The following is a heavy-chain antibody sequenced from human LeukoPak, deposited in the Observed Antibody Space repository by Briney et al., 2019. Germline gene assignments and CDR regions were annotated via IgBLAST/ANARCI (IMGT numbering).Heavy chain of an antibody. Sequence: GASVKVSRKASGYTFTNYGISWVRQAPGQGLEWMGGIIPIFGTPNYAQKFQGRVTITADESTSTAYMELSSLRSEDTAVYYCARDLGSVLRYFDSWGQGTLVTVSS. V-gene: IGHV1-69*13. CDR3: ARDLGSVLRYFDS. CDR2: IIPIFGTP. CDR1: GYTFTNYG. D-gene: IGHD3-9*01. J-gene: IGHJ4*02.